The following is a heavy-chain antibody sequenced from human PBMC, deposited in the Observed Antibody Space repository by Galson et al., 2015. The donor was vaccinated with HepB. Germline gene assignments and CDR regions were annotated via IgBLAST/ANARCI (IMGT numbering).Heavy chain of an antibody. Sequence: SLRLSCAASGFTFSSYSMNWVRQAPGKGLEWVSYISSSSTIYYADSVKGRFTISRDNAKNSLYLQMNSLRAEDTAVYYCARGAAGWFDPWGQGTLVTVSS. D-gene: IGHD6-13*01. V-gene: IGHV3-48*01. CDR3: ARGAAGWFDP. CDR2: ISSSSTI. CDR1: GFTFSSYS. J-gene: IGHJ5*02.